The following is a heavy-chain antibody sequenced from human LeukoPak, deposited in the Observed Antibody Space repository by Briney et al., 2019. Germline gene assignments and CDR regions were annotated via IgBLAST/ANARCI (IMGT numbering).Heavy chain of an antibody. V-gene: IGHV3-48*03. J-gene: IGHJ6*02. CDR3: ASQDGDYVKRYYYGMDV. Sequence: GGSLRLSCAASGFTFSSYEMNWVRQAPGRGLEGVSYISSSGSTIYYADSVKGRFTISRDNAKNSLYLQMNSLRAEDTAVYYCASQDGDYVKRYYYGMDVWGQGTTVTVSS. CDR1: GFTFSSYE. D-gene: IGHD4-17*01. CDR2: ISSSGSTI.